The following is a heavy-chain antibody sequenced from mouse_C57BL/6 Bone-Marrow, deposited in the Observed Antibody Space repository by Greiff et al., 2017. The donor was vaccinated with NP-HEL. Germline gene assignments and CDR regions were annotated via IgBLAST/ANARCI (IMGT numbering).Heavy chain of an antibody. CDR1: GYTFTNYR. D-gene: IGHD2-4*01. CDR3: ARSRDYDYDEGDAMDY. Sequence: QVQLQQSGAELVRPGTSVKMSCKAPGYTFTNYRPGWAKQRPGHGPEWIGDIYPGGGYPHYNEKCKGKATLTAVNSSSTAYMQFSSLTSEDSAIYYRARSRDYDYDEGDAMDYWGQGTSVTVSS. V-gene: IGHV1-63*01. J-gene: IGHJ4*01. CDR2: IYPGGGYP.